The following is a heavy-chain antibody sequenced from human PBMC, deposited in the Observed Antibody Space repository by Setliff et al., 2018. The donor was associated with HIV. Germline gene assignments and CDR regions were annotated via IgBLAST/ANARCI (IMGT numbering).Heavy chain of an antibody. CDR2: IYASGST. CDR3: ARATYYYDSSGYYYKSYYFDY. CDR1: GGSISSGSYY. Sequence: SETLSLTCTVSGGSISSGSYYWSWIRQPAGKGLEWIGRIYASGSTNYNPSLKSRVTTLVDTSKNQFSLKLSSVTAADTAMYYCARATYYYDSSGYYYKSYYFDYWGQGTLVTVS. V-gene: IGHV4-61*02. J-gene: IGHJ4*02. D-gene: IGHD3-22*01.